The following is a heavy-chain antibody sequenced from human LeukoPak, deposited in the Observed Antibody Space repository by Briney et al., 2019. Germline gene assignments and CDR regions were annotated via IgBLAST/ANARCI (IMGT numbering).Heavy chain of an antibody. CDR3: AKDNQWLEGGPNWFDP. Sequence: GGSLRLSCAASAFTFSTYAMSWVRQAPGKGLEWVSAISGSGGSTYYADSVKGRFTISRDNSKNTLYLQMNSLRAEDTAVYYCAKDNQWLEGGPNWFDPWGQGTLVTVSS. CDR2: ISGSGGST. J-gene: IGHJ5*02. V-gene: IGHV3-23*01. CDR1: AFTFSTYA. D-gene: IGHD6-19*01.